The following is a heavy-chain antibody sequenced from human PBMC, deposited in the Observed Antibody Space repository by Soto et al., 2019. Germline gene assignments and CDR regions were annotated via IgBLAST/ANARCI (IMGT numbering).Heavy chain of an antibody. D-gene: IGHD2-21*02. J-gene: IGHJ4*02. Sequence: QVQLVQSGAEEKKPGASVKVSCKASGYTFTSYAMHWVRQAPGQRLEWMGWINAGNGNTKYSQKFQGRVTITRDTSASTAYMELSRLRSADTAGYYCARSIGVVTALDYWGQGTLGTVSS. CDR1: GYTFTSYA. V-gene: IGHV1-3*05. CDR2: INAGNGNT. CDR3: ARSIGVVTALDY.